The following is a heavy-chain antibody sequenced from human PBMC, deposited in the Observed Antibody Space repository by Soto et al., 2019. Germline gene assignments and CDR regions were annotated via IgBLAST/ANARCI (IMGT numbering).Heavy chain of an antibody. V-gene: IGHV3-74*01. CDR1: GFTFSSYW. CDR3: AKGGDVDYVRDRDWFDP. CDR2: INSDGSST. D-gene: IGHD4-17*01. J-gene: IGHJ5*02. Sequence: EVQLVESGGGLVQPGGSLRLSCAASGFTFSSYWMHWVRQAPGKGLVWVSRINSDGSSTSYADSVKGRFTISRDNAKNTLYLQRNSLRAEDTAVYYCAKGGDVDYVRDRDWFDPWGQGTLVTVSS.